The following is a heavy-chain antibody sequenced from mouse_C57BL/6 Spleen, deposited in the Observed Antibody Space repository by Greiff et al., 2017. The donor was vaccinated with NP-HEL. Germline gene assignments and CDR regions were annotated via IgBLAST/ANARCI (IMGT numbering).Heavy chain of an antibody. Sequence: QVQLQQPGAELVKPGASVKLSCKASGYTFTSYWMHWVKQRPGQGLEWIGMIHPNSGSTNYNEKFKSKATLTVDKSSSTAYMQLSSLTSEDSAVYYCARRGADSNYFAYWGQGTLVTVSA. V-gene: IGHV1-64*01. CDR1: GYTFTSYW. D-gene: IGHD2-5*01. J-gene: IGHJ3*01. CDR3: ARRGADSNYFAY. CDR2: IHPNSGST.